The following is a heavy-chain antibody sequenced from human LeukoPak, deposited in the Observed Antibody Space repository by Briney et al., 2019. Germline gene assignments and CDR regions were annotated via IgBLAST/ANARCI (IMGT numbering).Heavy chain of an antibody. D-gene: IGHD5-12*01. CDR1: GFTFSNYA. J-gene: IGHJ4*02. CDR2: ISGGGDNT. Sequence: PGGSLRLSCAASGFTFSNYAMSWVRQASGKGLEWVSAISGGGDNTYYADSVKGRFTASRDNSKNTHFLQMNSLRAEDTAVYYCAKWLEGFHADLDSWGQGTLVTVSS. CDR3: AKWLEGFHADLDS. V-gene: IGHV3-23*01.